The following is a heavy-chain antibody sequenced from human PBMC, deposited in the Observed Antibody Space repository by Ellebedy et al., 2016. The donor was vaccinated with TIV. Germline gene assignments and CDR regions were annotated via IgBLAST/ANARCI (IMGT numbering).Heavy chain of an antibody. Sequence: SETLSLTXTVSGGSVSRYSWSWIRQPAGKGLELIGRIFTSGSFNYNPSLMSRVTMSVVTSKNQISLRLNSVTTADTAVYYCARVHCSITTCDYYYMDVWGKGTTVTVSS. J-gene: IGHJ6*03. CDR1: GGSVSRYS. CDR3: ARVHCSITTCDYYYMDV. CDR2: IFTSGSF. D-gene: IGHD1-1*01. V-gene: IGHV4-4*07.